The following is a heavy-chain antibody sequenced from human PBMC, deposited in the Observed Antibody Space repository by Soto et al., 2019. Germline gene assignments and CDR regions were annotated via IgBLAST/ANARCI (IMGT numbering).Heavy chain of an antibody. D-gene: IGHD3-16*01. CDR3: ARGLYSRGY. J-gene: IGHJ4*02. CDR2: IKYDGSEK. V-gene: IGHV3-7*03. CDR1: GFTFSSNW. Sequence: EVQLVESGGGLVQPGGSLQLSCVVSGFTFSSNWMSWVRQAPGKGLEWLANIKYDGSEKHYGDSVKGRFAISRDNAKNSLYLQMNSLRVDDTAVYYCARGLYSRGYWGQGTLVIVSS.